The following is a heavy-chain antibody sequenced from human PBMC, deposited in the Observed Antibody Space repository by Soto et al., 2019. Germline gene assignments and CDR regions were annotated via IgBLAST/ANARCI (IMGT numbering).Heavy chain of an antibody. CDR3: ARGHSTDCSNGVCSFFYNHEMDV. Sequence: ASVKVSCKASGYSFTDYHIHWVRQAPGQGLEWLGRINPKSGGTSTAQKFQGWVTMTRDRSISTVYMELTRLRSDDTAVYFCARGHSTDCSNGVCSFFYNHEMDVWGQGTTVTVS. V-gene: IGHV1-2*04. D-gene: IGHD2-8*01. CDR1: GYSFTDYH. J-gene: IGHJ6*02. CDR2: INPKSGGT.